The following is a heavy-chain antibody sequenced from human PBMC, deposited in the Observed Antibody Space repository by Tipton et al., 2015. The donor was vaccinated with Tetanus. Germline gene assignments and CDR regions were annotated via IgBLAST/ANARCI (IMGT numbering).Heavy chain of an antibody. CDR1: GDRLSSDIAA. D-gene: IGHD2-2*01. Sequence: PGLVKPSQTLSVTCVISGDRLSSDIAAWYWIRQSPSRGLEWLGRTYYRSKWSNDYAVSVKSRVTITPDTSKNQFSLQLGSVTPEDTAVYYCARGYAGGAWDVWGQGNLVTVSS. CDR3: ARGYAGGAWDV. CDR2: TYYRSKWSN. V-gene: IGHV6-1*01. J-gene: IGHJ4*02.